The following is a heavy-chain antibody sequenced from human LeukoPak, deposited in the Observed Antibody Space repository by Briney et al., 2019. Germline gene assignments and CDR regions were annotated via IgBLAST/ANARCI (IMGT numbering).Heavy chain of an antibody. CDR3: VRAKEGGTYDY. J-gene: IGHJ4*01. D-gene: IGHD3-16*01. Sequence: APGKACCTPSRHTFTTYVLNWVRQAPRLGGRGMGTYKTNTRSAHQGLRFRDRVRMTGNMSTSTVFLELNSLRSDDTAVYYCVRAKEGGTYDYWGQGTLVTVST. CDR1: RHTFTTYV. CDR2: YKTNTRSA. V-gene: IGHV1-46*01.